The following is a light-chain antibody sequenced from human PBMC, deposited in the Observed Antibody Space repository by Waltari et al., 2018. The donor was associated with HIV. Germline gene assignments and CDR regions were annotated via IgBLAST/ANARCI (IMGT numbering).Light chain of an antibody. V-gene: IGLV1-44*01. Sequence: QSVLTQPPSASGTPGQRVTISCSGSSSNIGSNTVNWYQQLPGTAPKLLIYSNNQWPSGVPDRFSGSKSGTSASLAISGLQSEDEADYYCAAWDGSLNGRVVFGGGTKLTVL. CDR1: SSNIGSNT. CDR2: SNN. J-gene: IGLJ2*01. CDR3: AAWDGSLNGRVV.